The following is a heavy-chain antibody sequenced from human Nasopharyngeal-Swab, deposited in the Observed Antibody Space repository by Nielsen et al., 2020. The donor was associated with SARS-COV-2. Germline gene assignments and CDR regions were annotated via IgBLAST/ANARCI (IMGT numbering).Heavy chain of an antibody. V-gene: IGHV3-13*01. CDR2: VGTAGDT. D-gene: IGHD2-2*01. CDR3: ARILSRTSPYGMDV. J-gene: IGHJ6*01. Sequence: GGSLRLSCAPSGFTFNDYNIYWVRQTAGAGLEWVSSVGTAGDTHYQDSVPGRFSISRENATNSVFLQIDSLRVGETGIYFCARILSRTSPYGMDVWGRGTEVTVSS. CDR1: GFTFNDYN.